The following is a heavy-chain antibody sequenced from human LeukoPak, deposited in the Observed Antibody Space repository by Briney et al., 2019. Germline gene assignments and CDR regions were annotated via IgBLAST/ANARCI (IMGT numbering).Heavy chain of an antibody. V-gene: IGHV4-59*01. J-gene: IGHJ4*02. CDR3: ARLRWLQLGYFGY. D-gene: IGHD5-24*01. CDR1: GGSISSSY. CDR2: IYYSGNT. Sequence: SETLSLTCTVSGGSISSSYWSWIRQPPGKGLEWIGYIYYSGNTNYNPSLKSRVTISVDTSKNQFSLKLTSMTAADTAVYYCARLRWLQLGYFGYWGQGTLVTVSS.